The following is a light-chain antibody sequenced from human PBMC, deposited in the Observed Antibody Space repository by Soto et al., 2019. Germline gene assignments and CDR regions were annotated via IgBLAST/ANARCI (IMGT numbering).Light chain of an antibody. Sequence: QSVLTQPPSASGSPGQSVTISCTGTSRDVGGYNYVSWYQQHPGKAPKLLISEVSKRPSGVPDRFSGSKSGNTASLSASGLEDDDEADYYCSSYAGSNNLVFGGGTKLTVL. J-gene: IGLJ3*02. CDR1: SRDVGGYNY. V-gene: IGLV2-8*01. CDR2: EVS. CDR3: SSYAGSNNLV.